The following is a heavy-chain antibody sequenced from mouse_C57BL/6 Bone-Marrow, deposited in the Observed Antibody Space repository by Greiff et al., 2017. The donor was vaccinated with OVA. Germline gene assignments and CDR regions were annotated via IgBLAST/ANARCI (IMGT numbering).Heavy chain of an antibody. J-gene: IGHJ1*03. V-gene: IGHV5-16*01. Sequence: EVMLVESEGGLVQPGSSMKLSCTASGFTFSDYYMAWVRQVPEKGLEWVANINYDGSSTYYLDSLKSRFIISRDNAKNILYLQMRSLKSEDTATYYCAREATTVVADWYFDVWGTGTTVTVSS. D-gene: IGHD1-1*01. CDR2: INYDGSST. CDR1: GFTFSDYY. CDR3: AREATTVVADWYFDV.